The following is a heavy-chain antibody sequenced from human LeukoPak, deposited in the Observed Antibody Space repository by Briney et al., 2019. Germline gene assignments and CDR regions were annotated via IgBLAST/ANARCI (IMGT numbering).Heavy chain of an antibody. Sequence: SETLSLTCAVYGGSFSGYYWSWIRQPPGRGLEWIGEINHSGSTNYNPSLKSRVTMSVDTSKNQFSLKLSSVTAADTAVYYCARTASGYSYGSFDYWGQGTLVTVSS. CDR1: GGSFSGYY. CDR2: INHSGST. V-gene: IGHV4-34*01. D-gene: IGHD5-18*01. CDR3: ARTASGYSYGSFDY. J-gene: IGHJ4*02.